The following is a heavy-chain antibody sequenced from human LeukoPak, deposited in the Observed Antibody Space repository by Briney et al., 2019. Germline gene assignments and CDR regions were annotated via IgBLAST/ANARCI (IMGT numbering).Heavy chain of an antibody. D-gene: IGHD3-22*01. V-gene: IGHV1-8*02. J-gene: IGHJ4*02. Sequence: GASVKVSCKASGYTFTSYDMNWVRQAPGQGLEWMGWMNPKSGNTGYAQKFQGRVTMTRDTSKNTAYMDLRSLGSGDAAVYFCARLSQSPDYYDPVVYYHLAYWGQGTLVTVSS. CDR3: ARLSQSPDYYDPVVYYHLAY. CDR1: GYTFTSYD. CDR2: MNPKSGNT.